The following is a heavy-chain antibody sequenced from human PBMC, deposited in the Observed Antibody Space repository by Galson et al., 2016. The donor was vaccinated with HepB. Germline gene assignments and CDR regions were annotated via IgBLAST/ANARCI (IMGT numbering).Heavy chain of an antibody. D-gene: IGHD2-21*02. Sequence: SLRLSCAASGFTFSNYVINWVRQAPGKGLEWVSVISHDAATTYYADSVKGRFTISRDNSKNTVGLQMNSLRAEDTAIYYCARRLLMTAAFDIWGQGTVVSVSS. CDR2: ISHDAATT. V-gene: IGHV3-23*01. CDR3: ARRLLMTAAFDI. J-gene: IGHJ3*02. CDR1: GFTFSNYV.